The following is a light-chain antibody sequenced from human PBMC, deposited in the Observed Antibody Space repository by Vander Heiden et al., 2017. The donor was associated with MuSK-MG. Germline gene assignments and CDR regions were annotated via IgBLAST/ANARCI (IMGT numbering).Light chain of an antibody. CDR2: TDK. Sequence: YELTQPPSVSVSPGQTATITCSGDALPKQYAYWYQQKAGQAPVMVIQTDKERPSGIPARFSGSSSGTTVTLTISGVQAEDEADYYCQSADSSGTYWVFGGGTKLTVL. CDR3: QSADSSGTYWV. V-gene: IGLV3-25*03. J-gene: IGLJ3*02. CDR1: ALPKQY.